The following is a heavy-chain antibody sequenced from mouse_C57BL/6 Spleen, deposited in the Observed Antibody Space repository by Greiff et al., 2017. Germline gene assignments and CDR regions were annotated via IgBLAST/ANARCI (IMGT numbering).Heavy chain of an antibody. CDR1: GFSLTSYA. Sequence: VQLVESGPGLVAPSQSLSITCTVSGFSLTSYAISWVRQPPGKGLEWLGVIWTGGGTNYNSALKSRLSISKDNSKSQVFLKMNSLQTDDTARYYCARIYYGSSYRYFDVWGTGTTVTVSS. CDR2: IWTGGGT. CDR3: ARIYYGSSYRYFDV. V-gene: IGHV2-9-1*01. J-gene: IGHJ1*03. D-gene: IGHD1-1*01.